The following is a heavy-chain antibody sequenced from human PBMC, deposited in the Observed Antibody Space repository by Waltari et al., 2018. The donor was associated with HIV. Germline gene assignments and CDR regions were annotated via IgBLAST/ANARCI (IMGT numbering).Heavy chain of an antibody. V-gene: IGHV7-4-1*02. J-gene: IGHJ4*02. CDR2: INTKTGNP. CDR1: GYTLTKYA. Sequence: QVQLVQSGSELRKPGASVKVSCKASGYTLTKYAMTWVRQAPGQGLEWVGWINTKTGNPTYAQGFTGRFVFSLDTSVSTTYLQISSLKAEDTAVYYCARGPGRSLDYWGQGTLVTVSS. D-gene: IGHD3-10*01. CDR3: ARGPGRSLDY.